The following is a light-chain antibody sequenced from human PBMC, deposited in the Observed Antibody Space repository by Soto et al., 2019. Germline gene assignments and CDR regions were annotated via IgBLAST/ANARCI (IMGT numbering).Light chain of an antibody. CDR2: DAS. V-gene: IGKV3-11*01. Sequence: EIVLTQSPATLSLSPGERATLSCRASQSVSSFLAWYQQKPGQAPRLLIYDASNRATGIPARFSGSGSGTDFTLTISSLEPEDFGVYYCQQRSSWWTFGQGTKVEIK. J-gene: IGKJ1*01. CDR1: QSVSSF. CDR3: QQRSSWWT.